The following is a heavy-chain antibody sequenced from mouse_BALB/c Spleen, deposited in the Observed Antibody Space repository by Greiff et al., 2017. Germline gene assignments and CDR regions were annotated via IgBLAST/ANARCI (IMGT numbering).Heavy chain of an antibody. D-gene: IGHD1-3*01. J-gene: IGHJ4*01. Sequence: EVQLMESGGGLVQPGGSLRLSCATSGFTFTDYYMSWVRQPPGKGLEWLGFIRNNADGYTTEYSATVKGQFTISRDNSQSILYLQMNTLRAKDSATYDCARYKWYGVCYYAMDYWGQGTSVTVSS. CDR1: GFTFTDYY. CDR3: ARYKWYGVCYYAMDY. V-gene: IGHV7-3*02. CDR2: IRNNADGYTT.